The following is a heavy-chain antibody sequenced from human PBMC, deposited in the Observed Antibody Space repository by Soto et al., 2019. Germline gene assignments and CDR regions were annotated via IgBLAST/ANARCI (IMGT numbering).Heavy chain of an antibody. V-gene: IGHV3-23*01. D-gene: IGHD3-3*01. CDR3: AKDSWGNYDFWSGYYPCFDY. J-gene: IGHJ4*02. Sequence: PGGSLRLSCAASGFTFSSYAMSWVRQAPGKGLEWVSAISGSGGSTYYADSVKGRFTISRDNSKNTLYLQMNSLRAEDTAVYYCAKDSWGNYDFWSGYYPCFDYWGQGTLVTVSS. CDR2: ISGSGGST. CDR1: GFTFSSYA.